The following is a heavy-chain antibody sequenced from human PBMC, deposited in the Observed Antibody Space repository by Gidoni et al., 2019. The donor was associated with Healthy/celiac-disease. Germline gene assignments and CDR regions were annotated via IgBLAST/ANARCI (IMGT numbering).Heavy chain of an antibody. D-gene: IGHD6-13*01. V-gene: IGHV3-7*01. CDR1: GFTFSSYW. J-gene: IGHJ2*01. CDR2: IKQDGSEK. CDR3: ARGDNYSSSWYYPSYWYFDL. Sequence: EVQLVESGGGLVQPGGSLRLSCAASGFTFSSYWMRWVRQAPGKGLEWVANIKQDGSEKYYVDSVKGRFTISRDNAKNSLYLQMNSLRAEDTAVYYCARGDNYSSSWYYPSYWYFDLWGRGTLVTVSS.